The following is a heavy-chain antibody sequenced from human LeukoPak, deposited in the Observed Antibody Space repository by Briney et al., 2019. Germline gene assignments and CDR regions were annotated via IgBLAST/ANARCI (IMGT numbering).Heavy chain of an antibody. V-gene: IGHV1-69*13. CDR3: ARDSPSRGDYGGNSDY. D-gene: IGHD4-23*01. CDR1: GGTFSSYA. J-gene: IGHJ4*02. Sequence: SVKVSCKASGGTFSSYAISWVRQAPGQGLEWMGGIIPIFATANYAQKFQGRVTITADESTSTAYMELSSLRSEDTAVYYCARDSPSRGDYGGNSDYWGQGTLVTVSS. CDR2: IIPIFATA.